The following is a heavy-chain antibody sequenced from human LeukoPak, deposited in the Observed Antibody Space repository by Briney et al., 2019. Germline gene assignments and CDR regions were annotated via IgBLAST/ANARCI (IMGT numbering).Heavy chain of an antibody. J-gene: IGHJ5*02. CDR2: INHGGST. CDR3: ARELVKANWFDP. Sequence: SETLSLTCAVYGGSFSGYYWSWIRQPPGKGLEWIGEINHGGSTNYNPSLKSRVTISVDTSKNQFSLKLSSVTAADTAVYYCARELVKANWFDPWGQGTLVTVSS. CDR1: GGSFSGYY. D-gene: IGHD1-1*01. V-gene: IGHV4-34*01.